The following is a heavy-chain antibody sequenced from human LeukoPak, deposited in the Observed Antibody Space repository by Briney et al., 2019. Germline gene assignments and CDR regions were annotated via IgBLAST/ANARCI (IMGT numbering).Heavy chain of an antibody. CDR2: IYTSGST. V-gene: IGHV4-61*02. CDR3: ARIKYYYDSSGYAHWYFDL. CDR1: GGSISSGSYY. D-gene: IGHD3-22*01. J-gene: IGHJ2*01. Sequence: TSETLSLTCTVSGGSISSGSYYWSWIRQPAGKGLEWIGRIYTSGSTNYNPSLKSRVTISVDTSKNQFSLKLSSVTAADTAVYYCARIKYYYDSSGYAHWYFDLWGRGTLVTVSS.